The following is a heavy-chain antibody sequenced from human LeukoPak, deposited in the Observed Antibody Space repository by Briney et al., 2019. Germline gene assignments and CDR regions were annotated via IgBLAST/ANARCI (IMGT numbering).Heavy chain of an antibody. Sequence: SETLSLTCAVSCYSISSGYYWGWIRQPPGKGLEWIGSIYHSGSTYYNPSLKSRVTISVDTSKNQFSLKLSSVTAADTAVYYCARARPAAYYFDYWGQGTLVTVSS. V-gene: IGHV4-38-2*01. CDR2: IYHSGST. J-gene: IGHJ4*02. D-gene: IGHD2-2*01. CDR1: CYSISSGYY. CDR3: ARARPAAYYFDY.